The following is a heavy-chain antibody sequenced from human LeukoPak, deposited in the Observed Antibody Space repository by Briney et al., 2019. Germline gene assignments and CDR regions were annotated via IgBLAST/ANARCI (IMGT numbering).Heavy chain of an antibody. CDR3: ARAPMIVVGEEYYFDY. CDR1: GDSINSGDYY. D-gene: IGHD3-22*01. V-gene: IGHV4-30-4*08. CDR2: IYYSGST. J-gene: IGHJ4*02. Sequence: PSQTLSLTCTVSGDSINSGDYYWSWIRQPPGKGLEWIGYIYYSGSTYYNPSLKSRVTISVDTSKNQFSLKLSSVTAADTAVYYCARAPMIVVGEEYYFDYWGQGTLVTVSS.